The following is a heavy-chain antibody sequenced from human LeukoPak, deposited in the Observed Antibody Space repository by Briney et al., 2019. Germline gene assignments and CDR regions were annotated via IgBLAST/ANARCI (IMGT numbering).Heavy chain of an antibody. Sequence: GASVKVSCKASGGTFSSYAISWVRQAPGQGLEWMGRIIPILGIANYAQKFQGRVTITADKSTSTAYMELSRLRSEDTAVYYCARVRNTLWCSGGSCYSGYYYYYGMDVWGQGTTVTVSS. CDR1: GGTFSSYA. CDR3: ARVRNTLWCSGGSCYSGYYYYYGMDV. D-gene: IGHD2-15*01. J-gene: IGHJ6*02. V-gene: IGHV1-69*04. CDR2: IIPILGIA.